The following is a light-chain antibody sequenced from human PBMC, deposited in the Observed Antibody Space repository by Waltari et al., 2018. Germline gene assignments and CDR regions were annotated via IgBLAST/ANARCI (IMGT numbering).Light chain of an antibody. Sequence: QSALTHPASVSGSPGQSITIPCTGTSSDVGSYNYVSWYQQHPGKAPKLMISDVNKRPSGVSNRFSGSKSGNTASLTISGLQAEDEADYYCSSYTDDATVIFGGGTKLTVL. J-gene: IGLJ2*01. CDR1: SSDVGSYNY. CDR3: SSYTDDATVI. CDR2: DVN. V-gene: IGLV2-14*01.